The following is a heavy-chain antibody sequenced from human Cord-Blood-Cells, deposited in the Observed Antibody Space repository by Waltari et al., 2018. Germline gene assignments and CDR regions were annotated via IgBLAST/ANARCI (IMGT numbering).Heavy chain of an antibody. J-gene: IGHJ4*02. V-gene: IGHV3-7*01. CDR2: IKQDGSEK. CDR3: ARELTGGGSGY. D-gene: IGHD7-27*01. Sequence: EVQLVESGGGLVQPGGSLSLPCAASGFTFCSYWLSWVRQAPGKGLEWVANIKQDGSEKYYVDSVKGRFTISRDNAKNSLYLQMNSLRAEDTAVYYCARELTGGGSGYWGQGTLVTVSS. CDR1: GFTFCSYW.